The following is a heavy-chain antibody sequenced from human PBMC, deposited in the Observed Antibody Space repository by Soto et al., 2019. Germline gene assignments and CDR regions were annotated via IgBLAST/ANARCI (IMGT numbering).Heavy chain of an antibody. V-gene: IGHV4-61*01. CDR3: PREVMRGTFHFAY. CDR1: GASVSSETHF. CDR2: VYRSGTT. Sequence: PWETLSLTCRVSGASVSSETHFWSWIRQPPGKGLEWIGYVYRSGTTNSNPALKSRVTVSEDKWKNQFSLSLNSVTAADTAVYYCPREVMRGTFHFAYWGPAT. D-gene: IGHD3-16*01. J-gene: IGHJ4*02.